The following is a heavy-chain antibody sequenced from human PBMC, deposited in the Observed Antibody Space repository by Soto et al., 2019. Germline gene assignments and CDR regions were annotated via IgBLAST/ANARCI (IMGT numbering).Heavy chain of an antibody. CDR2: ISAFKGNT. CDR1: GYTFTSYG. Sequence: ASVKVSCKASGYTFTSYGISWVRQAPGQGLEWMGWISAFKGNTNYAQKLQGRVTMTTDTSTRTTYMELRSLRSDDTAVYYCARGGSSRYGVDSWGQGTLVTVSS. V-gene: IGHV1-18*01. D-gene: IGHD6-13*01. CDR3: ARGGSSRYGVDS. J-gene: IGHJ4*02.